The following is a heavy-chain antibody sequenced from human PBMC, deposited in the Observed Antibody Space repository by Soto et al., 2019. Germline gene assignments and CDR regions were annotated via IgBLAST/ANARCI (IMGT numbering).Heavy chain of an antibody. CDR2: ISGYNGDT. Sequence: VQLVQSGVEEKKPGASVKVSCKASGYPFTSYGISWVRQAPGQGLEWMGWISGYNGDTNYAQKVQGRVTMTTDTSTSTAYMELRSLRSDDTAVYYGARDGAGVSTDYHGMDVWGQGTTVTVSS. D-gene: IGHD3-3*01. CDR3: ARDGAGVSTDYHGMDV. V-gene: IGHV1-18*01. CDR1: GYPFTSYG. J-gene: IGHJ6*02.